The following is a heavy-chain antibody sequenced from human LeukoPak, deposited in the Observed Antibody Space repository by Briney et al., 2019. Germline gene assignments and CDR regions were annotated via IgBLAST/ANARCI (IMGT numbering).Heavy chain of an antibody. CDR3: ANTGPPPYSDGWASPVVYYFDD. CDR1: GLNFRTYA. CDR2: IGTDDTK. D-gene: IGHD6-19*01. Sequence: PGGSLRLSCTASGLNFRTYAMSWVCQAPGRGLEWVSSIGTDDTKFYGDSVKGRFTISRDNSKNTMYLQMNSLKTEDTAVYHCANTGPPPYSDGWASPVVYYFDDWGQGTLVTVSS. V-gene: IGHV3-23*01. J-gene: IGHJ4*02.